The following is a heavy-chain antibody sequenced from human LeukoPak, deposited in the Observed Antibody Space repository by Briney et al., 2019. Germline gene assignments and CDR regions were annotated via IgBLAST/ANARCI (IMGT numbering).Heavy chain of an antibody. D-gene: IGHD3-10*01. Sequence: GGSLRLSCAASGFTFSSYWMHWVRQAPGKGLVWVSRINSDGSSTSSADSVKGRFTISRDNAKNTLYLQMNSLRAEDTAVYYCAREDYFGSGTHALDYWGQGTPVTVSS. CDR3: AREDYFGSGTHALDY. CDR2: INSDGSST. J-gene: IGHJ4*02. V-gene: IGHV3-74*01. CDR1: GFTFSSYW.